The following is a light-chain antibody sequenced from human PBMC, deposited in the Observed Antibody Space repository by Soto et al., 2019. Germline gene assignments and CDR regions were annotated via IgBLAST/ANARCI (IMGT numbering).Light chain of an antibody. J-gene: IGLJ2*01. CDR2: EVN. V-gene: IGLV2-23*02. CDR1: SSDVGSSNF. Sequence: QSVLTQPASVSGSPGQSITISCIGSSSDVGSSNFVSWYQQHPGKAPQFMIYEVNKRPPGISNRFSGSKSGNTASLTISGLQPEDEADYYCCSYAGTASFVFGGGTKLTVL. CDR3: CSYAGTASFV.